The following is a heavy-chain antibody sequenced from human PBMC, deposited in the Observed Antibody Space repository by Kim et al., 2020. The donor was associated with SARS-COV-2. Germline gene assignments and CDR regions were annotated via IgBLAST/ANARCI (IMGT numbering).Heavy chain of an antibody. D-gene: IGHD2-21*01. Sequence: GGSLRLSCAASGFTFSTYGMHWVRQAPGEGLEWVAVISYDGNHKYYADSVKGRFTISRDNSKNTLYLQMNSLRAEDTAVYYCARDSRYCGVIPCYWEWYSYYGLDVWGHGTTVTVSS. CDR3: ARDSRYCGVIPCYWEWYSYYGLDV. CDR2: ISYDGNHK. J-gene: IGHJ6*02. V-gene: IGHV3-30*03. CDR1: GFTFSTYG.